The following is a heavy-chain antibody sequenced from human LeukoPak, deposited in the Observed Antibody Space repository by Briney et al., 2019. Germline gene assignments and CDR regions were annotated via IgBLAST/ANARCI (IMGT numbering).Heavy chain of an antibody. Sequence: SETLSLTCTVSGGSVSSGVYFWSWIRQPPGKGLEWIGYIYYSGSTNYNPSLKSRVTISVDTSKNQFSLKLSSVTAADTAVYYCARVGDSSGWVFDYWGQGTLVTVSS. V-gene: IGHV4-61*08. D-gene: IGHD6-19*01. J-gene: IGHJ4*02. CDR1: GGSVSSGVYF. CDR3: ARVGDSSGWVFDY. CDR2: IYYSGST.